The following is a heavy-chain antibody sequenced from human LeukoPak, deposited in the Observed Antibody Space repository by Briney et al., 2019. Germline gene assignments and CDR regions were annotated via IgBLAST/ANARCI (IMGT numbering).Heavy chain of an antibody. CDR3: ARDLSETYYYDSSTDY. CDR1: GYTFTSYG. V-gene: IGHV1-18*01. CDR2: ISAYNGNT. J-gene: IGHJ4*02. Sequence: GASVKVSCKASGYTFTSYGISWVRQAPGPGLEWLGWISAYNGNTNYAQKLQGRVTMTTDTSTSTAYMELRSLRSDDTAVYYCARDLSETYYYDSSTDYWGQGTLVTVSS. D-gene: IGHD3-22*01.